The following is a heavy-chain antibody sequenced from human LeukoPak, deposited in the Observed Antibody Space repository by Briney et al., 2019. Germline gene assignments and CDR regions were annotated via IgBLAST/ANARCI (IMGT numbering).Heavy chain of an antibody. D-gene: IGHD2-15*01. Sequence: SETLSLTCTVSGGSISSGDYYWSWIRQPPGKGLEWIGHISYSGNSYYNPSLKSRLTISIGTSKNQFFLRLNSVTAADTAVYYCARVRGYCSGATCYDIIDYWGQGTLVTVSS. J-gene: IGHJ4*02. CDR3: ARVRGYCSGATCYDIIDY. CDR1: GGSISSGDYY. V-gene: IGHV4-30-4*01. CDR2: ISYSGNS.